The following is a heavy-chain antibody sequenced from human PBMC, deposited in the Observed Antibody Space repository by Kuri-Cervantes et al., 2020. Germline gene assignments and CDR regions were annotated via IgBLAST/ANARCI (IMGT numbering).Heavy chain of an antibody. V-gene: IGHV3-30-3*01. CDR1: RFIFSSYA. J-gene: IGHJ4*02. CDR3: ARIGYSSGWTNFDY. D-gene: IGHD6-19*01. CDR2: ISHDGSNT. Sequence: GESLKISCAASRFIFSSYAMHWVRQAPGKGLEWVAVISHDGSNTYYADSVKGRFTISRDNSKNTLYVQMNSLRHEDTAVYYCARIGYSSGWTNFDYWGQGTLVTVSS.